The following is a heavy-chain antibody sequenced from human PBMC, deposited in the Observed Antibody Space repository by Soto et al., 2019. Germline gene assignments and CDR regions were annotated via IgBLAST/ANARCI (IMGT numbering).Heavy chain of an antibody. D-gene: IGHD6-19*01. CDR2: IKQDGSEK. CDR3: AREAVKQWPVPGGYFDY. J-gene: IGHJ4*02. Sequence: PGGSLRLSCAASGFTFSSYWMSWVRQAPGKGLEWVANIKQDGSEKYYVDSVKGRFTISRDNAKNSLYLQMNSLRAEDTAVYYCAREAVKQWPVPGGYFDYWGQGTLVTVSS. CDR1: GFTFSSYW. V-gene: IGHV3-7*01.